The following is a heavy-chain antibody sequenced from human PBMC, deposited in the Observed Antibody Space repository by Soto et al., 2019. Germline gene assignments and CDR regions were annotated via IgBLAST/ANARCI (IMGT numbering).Heavy chain of an antibody. Sequence: GASVKVSCKTSGYTFTRNGISWVRQAPGQGLEWMGWISPKSGSIKYAQKFQGRVIMTTDTSTSTAYMEVRSPRSDDTAVYYCVKDRDSNSWPSRDVWGPGTTVTVS. V-gene: IGHV1-18*01. D-gene: IGHD3-22*01. J-gene: IGHJ6*02. CDR1: GYTFTRNG. CDR3: VKDRDSNSWPSRDV. CDR2: ISPKSGSI.